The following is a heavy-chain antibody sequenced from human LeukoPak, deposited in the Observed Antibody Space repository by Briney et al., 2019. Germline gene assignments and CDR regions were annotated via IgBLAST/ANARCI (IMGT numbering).Heavy chain of an antibody. D-gene: IGHD3-10*01. Sequence: ASVKVSCKASGYTFTSYRISWVRQAPGQGLEWMGWISAYNGSTNYAQKLQGRVTMTTDTSTSTAYMELRSLRSDDTAVYYCAREFITMVRGVRAIMDVWRKGTTVTVSS. CDR1: GYTFTSYR. J-gene: IGHJ6*03. CDR2: ISAYNGST. CDR3: AREFITMVRGVRAIMDV. V-gene: IGHV1-18*01.